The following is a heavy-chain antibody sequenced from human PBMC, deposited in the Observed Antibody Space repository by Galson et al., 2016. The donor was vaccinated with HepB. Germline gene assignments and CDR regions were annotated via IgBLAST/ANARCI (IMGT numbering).Heavy chain of an antibody. Sequence: SLRLSCAASGFSFSNYSMNWVRQAPGKGPEWVSSISSSRSYIYYADSGKGRFTISRDNAKNSLFLQMDSLRADDSATYFCTKGDCSGAICYSDYWGQGTLVTVSS. V-gene: IGHV3-21*01. D-gene: IGHD2-15*01. CDR1: GFSFSNYS. CDR3: TKGDCSGAICYSDY. CDR2: ISSSRSYI. J-gene: IGHJ4*01.